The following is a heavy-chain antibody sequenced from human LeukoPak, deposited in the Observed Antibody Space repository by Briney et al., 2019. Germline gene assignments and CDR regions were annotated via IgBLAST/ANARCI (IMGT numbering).Heavy chain of an antibody. Sequence: SETLSLTCAVYGGSFSGYYWSWIRQPPGKGLEWIGEINHSGSTNYNPSLKSRVTISVDTSKNQFSLKLSSVTAADTAVYYCARLTASFTTVTARNPTDYWGQGTLVTVSS. CDR3: ARLTASFTTVTARNPTDY. CDR1: GGSFSGYY. J-gene: IGHJ4*02. CDR2: INHSGST. D-gene: IGHD4-17*01. V-gene: IGHV4-34*01.